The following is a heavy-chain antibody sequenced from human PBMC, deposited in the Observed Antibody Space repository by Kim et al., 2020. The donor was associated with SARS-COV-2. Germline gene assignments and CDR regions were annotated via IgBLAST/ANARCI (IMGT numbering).Heavy chain of an antibody. CDR1: GGSISSSGYY. Sequence: SETLSLTCTVSGGSISSSGYYWGWIRQPPGKGLEWIGCGYYTGRTYYNPSLKSRVTITVDTSKNQFSQKLTSVTAADTAVYYFARHFGSTSIRFLGLFQFDYWGQGTLVTVSS. J-gene: IGHJ4*02. CDR3: ARHFGSTSIRFLGLFQFDY. D-gene: IGHD3-3*01. V-gene: IGHV4-39*01. CDR2: GYYTGRT.